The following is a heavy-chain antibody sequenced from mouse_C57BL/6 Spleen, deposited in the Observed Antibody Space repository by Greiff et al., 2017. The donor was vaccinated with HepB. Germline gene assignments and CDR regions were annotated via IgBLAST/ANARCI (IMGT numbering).Heavy chain of an antibody. CDR3: ADGYAGYAMDY. D-gene: IGHD2-2*01. CDR2: ISDGGSYT. J-gene: IGHJ4*01. Sequence: EVMLVESGGGLVKPGGSLKLSCAASGFTFSSYAMSWVRQTPEKRLEWVATISDGGSYTYYPDNVKGRFTISRDNAKNNLYLQMSHLKSEDTAMYYCADGYAGYAMDYWGQGTSVTVSS. V-gene: IGHV5-4*03. CDR1: GFTFSSYA.